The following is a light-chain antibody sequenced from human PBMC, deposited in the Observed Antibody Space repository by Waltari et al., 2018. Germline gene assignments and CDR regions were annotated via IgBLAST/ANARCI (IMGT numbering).Light chain of an antibody. J-gene: IGLJ3*02. Sequence: QSVLTQPPSASGTPGQRVTIACSGSSSNIGSNYVYWYQQFPGTAPKLLIYRNIHRPSGVPDRFSGSRSGTSASLVIRGLRSEDEADVYCAAWDENLSGWVFGGGTKLTVL. CDR1: SSNIGSNY. V-gene: IGLV1-47*01. CDR3: AAWDENLSGWV. CDR2: RNI.